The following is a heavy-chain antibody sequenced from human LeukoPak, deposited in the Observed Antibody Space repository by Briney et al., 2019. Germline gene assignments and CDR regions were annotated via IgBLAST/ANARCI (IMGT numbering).Heavy chain of an antibody. J-gene: IGHJ6*02. CDR2: ISAYNGNT. D-gene: IGHD1-7*01. Sequence: ASVKVSCTASGYTFTSYGISWVRQAPGQGLEWMGWISAYNGNTNYAQKLQGRVTMTTDTSASTAYMELRSLRSDDTAVYYCARALELLEAEPYYYYGMDVWGQGTTVTVSS. CDR1: GYTFTSYG. CDR3: ARALELLEAEPYYYYGMDV. V-gene: IGHV1-18*01.